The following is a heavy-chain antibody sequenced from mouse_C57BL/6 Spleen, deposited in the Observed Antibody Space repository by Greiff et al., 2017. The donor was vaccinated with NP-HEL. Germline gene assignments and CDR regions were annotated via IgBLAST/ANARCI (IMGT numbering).Heavy chain of an antibody. Sequence: EVQLQESGPGLVKPSQSLSLTCSVTGYSITSGYYWNWIRQFPGNKLEWMGYISYDGSNNYNPSLKNRISITRDTSKNQFFLKLNSVTTEDTATYYCARGEREHYFDYWGQGTTLTVSS. J-gene: IGHJ2*01. CDR1: GYSITSGYY. CDR3: ARGEREHYFDY. CDR2: ISYDGSN. V-gene: IGHV3-6*01.